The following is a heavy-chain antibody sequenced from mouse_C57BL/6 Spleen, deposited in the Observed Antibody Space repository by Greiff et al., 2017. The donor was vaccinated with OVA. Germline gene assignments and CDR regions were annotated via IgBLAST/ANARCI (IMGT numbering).Heavy chain of an antibody. CDR1: GYTFTSYW. CDR2: IDPSDSYT. D-gene: IGHD1-1*01. Sequence: QVQLQQPGAELVMPGASVKLSCKASGYTFTSYWMHWVKQRPGQGLEWIGEIDPSDSYTNYNQKFKGKSTLTVDKSSSTAYMQLSSLTSEDSAVYYCARGDGKEFDYWGQGTTLTVSS. CDR3: ARGDGKEFDY. J-gene: IGHJ2*01. V-gene: IGHV1-69*01.